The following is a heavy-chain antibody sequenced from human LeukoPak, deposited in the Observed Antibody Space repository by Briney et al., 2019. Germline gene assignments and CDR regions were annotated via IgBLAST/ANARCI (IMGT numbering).Heavy chain of an antibody. CDR3: ALYCSSANCHDAFDI. D-gene: IGHD2-15*01. Sequence: GGSLRLSCAVSGVTFRNYWMSWVRQAPGKGLEWAANIDKEGNERSYVASVKGRFTISRDNAKNSLYLQMNSLRAEDTAMYYCALYCSSANCHDAFDIWGQGTMVIVSS. CDR1: GVTFRNYW. J-gene: IGHJ3*02. V-gene: IGHV3-7*03. CDR2: IDKEGNER.